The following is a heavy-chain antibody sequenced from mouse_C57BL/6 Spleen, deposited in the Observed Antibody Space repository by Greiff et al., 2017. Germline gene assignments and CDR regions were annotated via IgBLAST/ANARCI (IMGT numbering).Heavy chain of an antibody. CDR1: GYTFTDYY. J-gene: IGHJ2*01. V-gene: IGHV1-76*01. CDR2: IYPGSGNT. CDR3: AHYGGDY. D-gene: IGHD1-2*01. Sequence: VQLQQSGAELVRPGASVKLSCKASGYTFTDYYINWVKQRPGQGLEWIARIYPGSGNTYYNEKFKGKATLTAEKSSSTAYMQLSSLPSEDSAVYFCAHYGGDYWGQGTTLTVSS.